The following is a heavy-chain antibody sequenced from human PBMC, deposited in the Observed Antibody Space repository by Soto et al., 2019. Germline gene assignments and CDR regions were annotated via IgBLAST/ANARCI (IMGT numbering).Heavy chain of an antibody. CDR3: ARETDSSSSPY. Sequence: HPVGSLRLSCAASGFTFSSYEMNWVRQAPGKGLEWVSYISSSGSTIYYADSVKGRFTISRDNAKNSLYLQMNSLRAEDTAVYYCARETDSSSSPYWGQGTLVTVSS. CDR1: GFTFSSYE. D-gene: IGHD6-6*01. V-gene: IGHV3-48*03. CDR2: ISSSGSTI. J-gene: IGHJ4*02.